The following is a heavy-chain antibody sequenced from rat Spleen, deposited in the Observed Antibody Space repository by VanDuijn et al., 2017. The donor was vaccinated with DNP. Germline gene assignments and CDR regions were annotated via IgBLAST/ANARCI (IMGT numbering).Heavy chain of an antibody. D-gene: IGHD3-1*01. J-gene: IGHJ3*01. V-gene: IGHV5-31*01. CDR3: ATGPFAN. CDR2: ISPSGGST. Sequence: EVQVIESGGGFVQPGRSLKLSCVASGFIFSNYWMTWIRQAPGKGLEWVASISPSGGSTYYRDSVKGRFTISRDNAKSTLYLQMDSLRSEDTATYYCATGPFANWGQGTLVTVSS. CDR1: GFIFSNYW.